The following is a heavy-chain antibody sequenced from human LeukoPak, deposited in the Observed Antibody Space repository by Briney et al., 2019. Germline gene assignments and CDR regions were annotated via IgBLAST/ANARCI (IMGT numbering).Heavy chain of an antibody. Sequence: GASVRVSCKASGYSFIHYRLHWVRQAHGQGLEWMGWVNPGSGGTNYQQRLQGRVTMTRDTSITTVYMELSGLTSDGTAVYYCARENWYSDYWGQGTLVTVSS. CDR2: VNPGSGGT. D-gene: IGHD1-1*01. CDR1: GYSFIHYR. V-gene: IGHV1-2*02. J-gene: IGHJ4*02. CDR3: ARENWYSDY.